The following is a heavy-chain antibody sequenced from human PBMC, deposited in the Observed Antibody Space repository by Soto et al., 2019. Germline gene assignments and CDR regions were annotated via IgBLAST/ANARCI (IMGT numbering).Heavy chain of an antibody. CDR3: AGAGYYDSSGYYAY. V-gene: IGHV1-69*13. CDR2: IIPIFGTA. D-gene: IGHD3-22*01. J-gene: IGHJ4*02. Sequence: SVKVSCKASGGTFSSYAISWVRQAPGQGLEWMGGIIPIFGTANYAQKFQGRVTITADESTSTAYMELSSLRSEDTAVYYGAGAGYYDSSGYYAYWGQGTLVTVSP. CDR1: GGTFSSYA.